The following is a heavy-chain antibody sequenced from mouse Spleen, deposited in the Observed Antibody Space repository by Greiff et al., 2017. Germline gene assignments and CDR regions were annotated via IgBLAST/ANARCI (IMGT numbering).Heavy chain of an antibody. J-gene: IGHJ3*01. CDR3: ARSYYSNYWFAY. V-gene: IGHV1-54*01. D-gene: IGHD2-5*01. CDR2: INPGSGGT. Sequence: QVQLQQSGAELVRPGTSVKVSCKASGYAFTNYLIEWVKQRPGQGLEWIGVINPGSGGTNYNEKFKGKATLTADKSSSTAYMQLSSLTSEDSAVYFCARSYYSNYWFAYWGQGTLVTVSA. CDR1: GYAFTNYL.